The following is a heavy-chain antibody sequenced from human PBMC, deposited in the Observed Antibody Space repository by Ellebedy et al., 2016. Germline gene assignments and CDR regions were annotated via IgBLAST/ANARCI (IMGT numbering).Heavy chain of an antibody. D-gene: IGHD5-12*01. V-gene: IGHV1-2*02. J-gene: IGHJ4*02. CDR1: GYTFTAYY. CDR2: IIPNSGGT. CDR3: ARGDGGYDPADN. Sequence: ASVKVSCXASGYTFTAYYIHWVRQAPGQGFEWMGWIIPNSGGTNYAERFQGRVTMTRDTSIGTAYMELNRLTSDDTAMYYCARGDGGYDPADNWGQGTLVTVSS.